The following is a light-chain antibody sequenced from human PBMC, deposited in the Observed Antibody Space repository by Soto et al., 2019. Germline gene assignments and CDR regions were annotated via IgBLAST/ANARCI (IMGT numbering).Light chain of an antibody. J-gene: IGKJ2*02. CDR2: GAS. CDR3: QQYNAWPSRT. Sequence: IVLTQSPAALSVSPGERATLSCRASQSVSTNLAWYQQKPGQPPRLLIYGASTRATGVPARFSGSGSGTECTLTISSMQSEDVAVYDCQQYNAWPSRTFGQGTKVEIK. CDR1: QSVSTN. V-gene: IGKV3-15*01.